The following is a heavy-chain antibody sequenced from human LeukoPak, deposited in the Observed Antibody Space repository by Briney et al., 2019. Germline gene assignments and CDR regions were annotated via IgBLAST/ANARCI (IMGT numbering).Heavy chain of an antibody. J-gene: IGHJ4*02. CDR1: GFTVSSNY. V-gene: IGHV3-53*01. D-gene: IGHD3-10*01. Sequence: GGSLRLSCAASGFTVSSNYMSWVRQAPGKGLEWVSVIYSGGSTYYADSVKGRFTISRDNSKNTLYLQMNSLRAEDTAVYYCARVSGYYGSGIENWGQGTLVTVSS. CDR3: ARVSGYYGSGIEN. CDR2: IYSGGST.